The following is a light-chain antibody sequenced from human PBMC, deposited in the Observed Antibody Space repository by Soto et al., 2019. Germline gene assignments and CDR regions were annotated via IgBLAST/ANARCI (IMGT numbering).Light chain of an antibody. J-gene: IGLJ3*02. CDR3: AAWDARLSAWV. CDR1: SSNIGSDY. V-gene: IGLV1-47*02. Sequence: QPVLTQPPSVSGTPGQRVTISCSGSSSNIGSDYVYWYQQLPGTAPKLLIYTDYQRPSGVPDRFSGSKSGTSASLAISGLRSEDEADYWCAAWDARLSAWVFGGGTKVTVL. CDR2: TDY.